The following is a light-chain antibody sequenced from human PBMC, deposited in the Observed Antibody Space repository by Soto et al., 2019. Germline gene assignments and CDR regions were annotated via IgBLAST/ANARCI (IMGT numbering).Light chain of an antibody. Sequence: AIRMTQSSSSFSASTGDRVTITCRASQGISSYLAWYQQKPGKAPKLLIYAASTLQSGVPSRFSGSRSGTDFTLTISCLQSEDFATYYCQQYYSYPPAFGQGTKVEIK. J-gene: IGKJ1*01. CDR2: AAS. CDR1: QGISSY. CDR3: QQYYSYPPA. V-gene: IGKV1-8*01.